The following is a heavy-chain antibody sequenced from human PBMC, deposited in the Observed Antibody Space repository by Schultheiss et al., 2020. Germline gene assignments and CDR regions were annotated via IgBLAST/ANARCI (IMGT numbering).Heavy chain of an antibody. D-gene: IGHD6-19*01. J-gene: IGHJ4*02. V-gene: IGHV3-7*01. Sequence: GGSLRLSCAASGFTFSSYSMNWVRQAPGKGLEWVANIKQDGSEKYYVDSVKGRFTISRDNAKNSLYLQMNSLRAEDTAVYYCARDLEDSSGWYPVLDYWGQGTLVTVSS. CDR1: GFTFSSYS. CDR2: IKQDGSEK. CDR3: ARDLEDSSGWYPVLDY.